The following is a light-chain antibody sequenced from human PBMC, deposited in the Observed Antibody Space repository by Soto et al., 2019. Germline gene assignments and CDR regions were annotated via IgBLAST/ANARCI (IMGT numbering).Light chain of an antibody. Sequence: QSVLTQPRSVSGSPGQSVTISCTGTSSDVGGYNYVSWYQQHPGKAPKLMIYDVSKRPSGVPDRFSGSKSGNTASLTISGLQAEDEADYYCCSYAGSDVVFGGGTQLTV. CDR2: DVS. J-gene: IGLJ2*01. CDR3: CSYAGSDVV. CDR1: SSDVGGYNY. V-gene: IGLV2-11*01.